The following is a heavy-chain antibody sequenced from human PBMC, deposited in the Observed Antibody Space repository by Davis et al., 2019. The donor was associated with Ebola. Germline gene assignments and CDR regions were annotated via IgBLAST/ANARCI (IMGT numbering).Heavy chain of an antibody. CDR3: ARDLGGPLIS. D-gene: IGHD3-3*01. CDR2: ISSSGSYI. V-gene: IGHV3-21*01. Sequence: GGSLRLSCAASGFTFSTYRMNWVRQAPGKGLEWVSSISSSGSYIYYADLVKGRFTISRDNARNSLFLQMSSLRAEDTAVYYCARDLGGPLISWGQGTLVTVSS. CDR1: GFTFSTYR. J-gene: IGHJ5*02.